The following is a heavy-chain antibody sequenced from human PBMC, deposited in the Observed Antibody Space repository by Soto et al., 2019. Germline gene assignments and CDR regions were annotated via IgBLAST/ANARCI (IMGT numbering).Heavy chain of an antibody. CDR3: ARHSRAPIVVGDY. V-gene: IGHV5-51*01. Sequence: GASLKISCKGSGYSFTSYWIGWVRQMPGKGLEWMGIIYPGDSDTRYIPSFQGQVTISADKSISTAYLQWSSLKASDTAMYYWARHSRAPIVVGDYWGQGTLVTVSS. D-gene: IGHD2-21*01. CDR1: GYSFTSYW. J-gene: IGHJ4*02. CDR2: IYPGDSDT.